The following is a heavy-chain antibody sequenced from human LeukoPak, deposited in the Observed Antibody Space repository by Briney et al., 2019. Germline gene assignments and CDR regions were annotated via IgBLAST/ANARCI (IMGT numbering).Heavy chain of an antibody. CDR1: GVTFSNYW. Sequence: GGSLRLSCVASGVTFSNYWMLWVRQAPGKGLMWVSLISTDGKSTRYAESVKGRFTISRDNAKNALYLQMDILRVEDTALYFCVRDYQFIQEVWGQGTTVTVSS. CDR3: VRDYQFIQEV. V-gene: IGHV3-74*01. CDR2: ISTDGKST. J-gene: IGHJ6*02. D-gene: IGHD2-2*01.